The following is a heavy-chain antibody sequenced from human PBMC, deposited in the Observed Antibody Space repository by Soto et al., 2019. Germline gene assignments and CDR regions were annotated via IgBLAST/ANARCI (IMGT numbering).Heavy chain of an antibody. CDR2: ISYDGSNK. J-gene: IGHJ6*04. V-gene: IGHV3-30*18. CDR3: AKGMMANLGCSGGSCYLPPHYYYGMDV. CDR1: GFTFSSYG. Sequence: GGSLRLSCAASGFTFSSYGMHWVRQAPGKGLEWVAVISYDGSNKYYADSVKGRFTISRDNSKNTLYLQMSSLRAEDTAVYYCAKGMMANLGCSGGSCYLPPHYYYGMDVWGKGTTVTVSS. D-gene: IGHD2-15*01.